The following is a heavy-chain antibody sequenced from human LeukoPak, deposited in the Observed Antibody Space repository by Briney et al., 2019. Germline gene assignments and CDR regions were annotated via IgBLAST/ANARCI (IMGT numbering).Heavy chain of an antibody. CDR2: ISAYNGNT. CDR1: GYTFTSYG. D-gene: IGHD4-11*01. Sequence: ASVKVSCKASGYTFTSYGTSWVRQAPGQGLEWMGWISAYNGNTNYAQKLQGRVTMTTDTSTSTAYMELRSLRSDDTAVYYCARVYSNPTNQDYWGQGTLVTVSS. J-gene: IGHJ4*02. CDR3: ARVYSNPTNQDY. V-gene: IGHV1-18*01.